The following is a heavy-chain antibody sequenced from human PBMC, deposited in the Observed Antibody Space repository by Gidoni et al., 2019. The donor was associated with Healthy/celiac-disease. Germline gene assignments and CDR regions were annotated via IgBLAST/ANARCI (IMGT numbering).Heavy chain of an antibody. CDR2: INPSGGST. J-gene: IGHJ5*02. CDR1: GYTSTSYY. V-gene: IGHV1-46*01. CDR3: ARDRDSITMKNWFDP. D-gene: IGHD3-22*01. Sequence: QVQLVQSGAEVKKPGASVKVSCKASGYTSTSYYMHWVRQAPGQGLEWMGIINPSGGSTSYAQKFQGRVTMTRDTSTSTVYMELSSLRSEDTAVYYCARDRDSITMKNWFDPWGQGTLVTVSS.